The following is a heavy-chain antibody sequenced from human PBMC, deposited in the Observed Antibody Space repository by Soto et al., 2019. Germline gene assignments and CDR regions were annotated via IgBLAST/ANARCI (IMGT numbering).Heavy chain of an antibody. Sequence: QVQLVESGGGVVQPGRSLRLSCAASGFTFSSYAMHWGRQAPGKGLEWVAVISYDGSNKYYADSVKGQFTISRDNSKNTLYLQMNSLRAEDTAVYYCARMASFYCSGGSCYPTYGMDVWGQGTTVTVSS. D-gene: IGHD2-15*01. CDR2: ISYDGSNK. CDR1: GFTFSSYA. J-gene: IGHJ6*02. V-gene: IGHV3-30-3*01. CDR3: ARMASFYCSGGSCYPTYGMDV.